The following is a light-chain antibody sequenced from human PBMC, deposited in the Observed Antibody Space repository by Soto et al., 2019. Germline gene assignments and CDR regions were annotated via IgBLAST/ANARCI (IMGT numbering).Light chain of an antibody. CDR1: SSDVGSYNL. CDR3: CSYAGSKVV. V-gene: IGLV2-23*02. CDR2: EVS. J-gene: IGLJ2*01. Sequence: QSALTQPAPVSGSPGQSITISCTGTSSDVGSYNLVSWYQQHPGKAPKLMIYEVSKRPSGVSNRFSGSKSGNTASLTISGLQAEDEADYYCCSYAGSKVVFGGGTKLTVL.